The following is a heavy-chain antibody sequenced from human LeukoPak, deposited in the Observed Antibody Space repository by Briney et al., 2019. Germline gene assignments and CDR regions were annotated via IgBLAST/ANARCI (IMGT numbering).Heavy chain of an antibody. V-gene: IGHV4-39*01. J-gene: IGHJ5*02. CDR2: IYYSGST. CDR3: ARHEGRGSSWHKGLNWFDP. D-gene: IGHD6-13*01. CDR1: GGSISSSSYY. Sequence: SETLSLTCSVSGGSISSSSYYWGWIRQPPGKGLEWIGSIYYSGSTYYNPSLKSRVTISVDTSKNQFSLKLSSVTAADTAVYYCARHEGRGSSWHKGLNWFDPWGQGTLVTVSS.